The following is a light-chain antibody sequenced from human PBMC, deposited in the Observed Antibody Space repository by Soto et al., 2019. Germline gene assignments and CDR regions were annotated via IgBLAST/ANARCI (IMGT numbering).Light chain of an antibody. V-gene: IGLV2-14*01. Sequence: ALTQPASVSGSPGQSITVSCTGTSSDVXGYKYVSWYQHHPGRAPKLMIYEVSSRPACGSNRFSASKSGNTASLTISALQAEDEALYYCCSYSSSSTFYVFGTGTKVTVL. J-gene: IGLJ1*01. CDR2: EVS. CDR3: CSYSSSSTFYV. CDR1: SSDVXGYKY.